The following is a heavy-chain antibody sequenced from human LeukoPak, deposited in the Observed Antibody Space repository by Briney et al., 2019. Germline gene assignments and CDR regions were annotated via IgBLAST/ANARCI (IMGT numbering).Heavy chain of an antibody. CDR1: GFTFSTYW. Sequence: GGSLRLSCAASGFTFSTYWMTWVRQAPGTGLEWVANIKQDGSEKFYVDSVKGRFTISRDNAKNSLYLQMNSLRAEDTAVYYCARSYSGYEQWGQGTLVTVSS. J-gene: IGHJ4*02. CDR2: IKQDGSEK. V-gene: IGHV3-7*04. CDR3: ARSYSGYEQ. D-gene: IGHD5-12*01.